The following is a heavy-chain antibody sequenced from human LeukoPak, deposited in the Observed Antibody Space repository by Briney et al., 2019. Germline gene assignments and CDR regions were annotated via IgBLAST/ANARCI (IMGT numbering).Heavy chain of an antibody. D-gene: IGHD2/OR15-2a*01. CDR2: ISGSGGST. CDR3: AKLSLYEPLDGVYFQH. Sequence: PGGSLRLSCAASGFTFDIYAMSWVRQAPGKGLEWVSGISGSGGSTYYADSVKGRFTISRDNSKNTLYLQMNSLRAEDTAVYYCAKLSLYEPLDGVYFQHWGQGTLVTVSS. V-gene: IGHV3-23*01. CDR1: GFTFDIYA. J-gene: IGHJ1*01.